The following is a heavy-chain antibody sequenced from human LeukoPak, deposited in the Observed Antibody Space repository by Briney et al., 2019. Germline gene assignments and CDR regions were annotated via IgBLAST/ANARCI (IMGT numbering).Heavy chain of an antibody. CDR1: GFTFSSYA. CDR3: AKGTLRYCSGTDCFDFDY. V-gene: IGHV3-23*01. Sequence: GGSLRLSCAASGFTFSSYAMSWVRQAPGKGLEWVSAISGSGGSTYYADFVKGRFTISRDNSKNTLYLQMNSLRAEDTAVYYCAKGTLRYCSGTDCFDFDYWGQGTLVTVSS. D-gene: IGHD2-2*01. CDR2: ISGSGGST. J-gene: IGHJ4*02.